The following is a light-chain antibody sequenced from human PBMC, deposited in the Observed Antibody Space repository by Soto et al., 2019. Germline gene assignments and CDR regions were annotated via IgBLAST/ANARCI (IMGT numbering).Light chain of an antibody. CDR2: STS. J-gene: IGKJ4*01. CDR3: LHHNSYPRT. V-gene: IGKV1-17*03. Sequence: LMTQSPSAVSASVGDSAHLTCWASQGISNYLAWFQQRPGKVPKRLVYSTSTLPSGVPSRVSGSRSGTEFTLTTSSLQPEDIATYYCLHHNSYPRTFGGGTHV. CDR1: QGISNY.